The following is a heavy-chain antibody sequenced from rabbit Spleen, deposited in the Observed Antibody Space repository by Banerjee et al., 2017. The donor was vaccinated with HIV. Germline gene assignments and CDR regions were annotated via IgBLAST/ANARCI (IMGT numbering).Heavy chain of an antibody. V-gene: IGHV1S40*01. CDR1: GFDFSIDFY. CDR3: ARAIVPWLGLTRLDL. CDR2: IYTGSSGST. D-gene: IGHD4-1*01. Sequence: QSLEESGGDLVKPGASLTLTCTASGFDFSIDFYMCWVRQAPGKGLEWIGCIYTGSSGSTYYASWVNGRFTISSDNAQNTVDLQMHSLTAADTATYFCARAIVPWLGLTRLDLWGPGTLVTVS. J-gene: IGHJ3*01.